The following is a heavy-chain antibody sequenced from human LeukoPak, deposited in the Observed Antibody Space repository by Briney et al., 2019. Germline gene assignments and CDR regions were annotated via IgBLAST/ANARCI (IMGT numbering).Heavy chain of an antibody. CDR2: ISPSGAST. Sequence: GASVKVSCKTSGYTFTSYGISWVRQAPGQGLEWMGIISPSGASTTYAQKFQGRVTMTRDMSTTTVYMELSSLRSEDTAVYYCARGSSRSPREAFDIWGQGTMVTVSS. CDR3: ARGSSRSPREAFDI. V-gene: IGHV1-46*01. D-gene: IGHD1-26*01. J-gene: IGHJ3*02. CDR1: GYTFTSYG.